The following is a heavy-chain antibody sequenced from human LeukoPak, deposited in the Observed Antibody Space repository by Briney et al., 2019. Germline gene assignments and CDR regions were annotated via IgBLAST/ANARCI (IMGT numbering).Heavy chain of an antibody. J-gene: IGHJ4*02. CDR2: INHSGST. CDR3: ARGDIVVVPAARPGNYFDY. CDR1: GGSFSGYY. V-gene: IGHV4-34*01. D-gene: IGHD2-2*01. Sequence: SETLSLTCAVYGGSFSGYYWSWIRQPPGKGLEWIGKINHSGSTNYNPSLKSRVTISVDTSKNQFSLKLSSVTAADPAVYYCARGDIVVVPAARPGNYFDYWGQGTLVTVSS.